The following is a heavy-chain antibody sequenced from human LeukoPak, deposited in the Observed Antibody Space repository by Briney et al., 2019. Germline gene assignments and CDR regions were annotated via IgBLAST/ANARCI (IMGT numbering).Heavy chain of an antibody. V-gene: IGHV1-2*02. CDR1: GYTFTGYY. J-gene: IGHJ6*02. D-gene: IGHD3-9*01. CDR3: ARSPRVIITFSTSYYYYGMDV. CDR2: INPNSGGT. Sequence: ASVKVSCKATGYTFTGYYMHWVRQAPGQGLEWMGWINPNSGGTNYAQKFQGRVTMTRDTSISTAYMELSRLRSDDTAVYYCARSPRVIITFSTSYYYYGMDVWGQGTTVTVSS.